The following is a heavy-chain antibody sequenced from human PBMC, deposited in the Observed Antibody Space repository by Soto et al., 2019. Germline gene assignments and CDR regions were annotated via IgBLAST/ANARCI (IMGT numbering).Heavy chain of an antibody. V-gene: IGHV3-30-3*01. CDR1: GFTFSSYA. J-gene: IGHJ5*02. CDR2: ISYDGSNK. D-gene: IGHD3-3*01. Sequence: GGALRLSCAASGFTFSSYAMHWVRQAPGKGLEWVAVISYDGSNKYYADSVKGRFTISRDNSKNTLHLQMNSLRAEDTAVYFCARDLESPWGQGTLVTVSS. CDR3: ARDLESP.